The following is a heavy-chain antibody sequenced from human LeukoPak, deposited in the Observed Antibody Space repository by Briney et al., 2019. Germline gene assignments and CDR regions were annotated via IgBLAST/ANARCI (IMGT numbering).Heavy chain of an antibody. V-gene: IGHV1-8*01. CDR1: GYTFTSYD. CDR2: MNPNSGNT. CDR3: ARYPDHQEVVVAGRPTPNWFDP. Sequence: GASVKVSCKASGYTFTSYDINWVRQATGQGLEWMGWMNPNSGNTGYAQKFQGRVTMTRNTSISTAYMELSSLRSEDTAVYYCARYPDHQEVVVAGRPTPNWFDPWGQGTLVTVSS. D-gene: IGHD2-15*01. J-gene: IGHJ5*02.